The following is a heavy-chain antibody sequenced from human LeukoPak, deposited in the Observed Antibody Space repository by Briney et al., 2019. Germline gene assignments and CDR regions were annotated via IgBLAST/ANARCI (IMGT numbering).Heavy chain of an antibody. CDR1: GFTFNSYA. CDR3: AKGRWYCSGGSCITPVDY. V-gene: IGHV3-23*01. D-gene: IGHD2-15*01. Sequence: GGSLRLSCAASGFTFNSYAMYWVRQAPGKGLEWVSGITDGGGRIYYAGSVKGRFTISRDNSKNTLYLQMNSLRAEDTAVYYCAKGRWYCSGGSCITPVDYWGQGTLVTVSS. CDR2: ITDGGGRI. J-gene: IGHJ4*02.